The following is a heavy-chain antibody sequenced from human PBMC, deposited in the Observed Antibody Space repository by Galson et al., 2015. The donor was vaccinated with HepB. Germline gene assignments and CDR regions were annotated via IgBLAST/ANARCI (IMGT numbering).Heavy chain of an antibody. CDR3: ARAGDYYDSRGFISDAFEV. D-gene: IGHD3-22*01. V-gene: IGHV1-3*01. J-gene: IGHJ3*01. CDR1: GYSFISYA. CDR2: INGGYGYT. Sequence: SVKVSCKASGYSFISYAIHWVRQAPGQRLEWMGWINGGYGYTKFSQKFQGRVTFTRDTSASTAYMELSSLRSEDTAVYYCARAGDYYDSRGFISDAFEVWGQGTMVTVSS.